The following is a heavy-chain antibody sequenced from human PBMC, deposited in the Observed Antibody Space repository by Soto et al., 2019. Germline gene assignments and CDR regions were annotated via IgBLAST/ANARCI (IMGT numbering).Heavy chain of an antibody. V-gene: IGHV4-59*01. CDR1: GGSISSYY. CDR3: ARTPTHYYDILIGAFDI. Sequence: SETLSLTCTVSGGSISSYYWSWIRQPPGKRLEWIGYIYYSGSTNYNPSLKSRVTISVDTSKNQFSLKLSSVTAADTAVYYCARTPTHYYDILIGAFDIWGQGTMVTVSS. CDR2: IYYSGST. J-gene: IGHJ3*02. D-gene: IGHD3-9*01.